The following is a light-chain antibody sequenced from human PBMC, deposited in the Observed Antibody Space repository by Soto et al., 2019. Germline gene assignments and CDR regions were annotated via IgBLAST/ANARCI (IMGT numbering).Light chain of an antibody. J-gene: IGKJ1*01. Sequence: DIQMTQSPSSLSASVEARVIITCRAIQSITTHLNWYQQNPGKAPKLLIFAASSLQSGVPSRFSGSRAGPDFTLTISSLQPEDFATYYCQQSYSSPPTFGQGTKVEIK. CDR1: QSITTH. CDR3: QQSYSSPPT. V-gene: IGKV1-39*01. CDR2: AAS.